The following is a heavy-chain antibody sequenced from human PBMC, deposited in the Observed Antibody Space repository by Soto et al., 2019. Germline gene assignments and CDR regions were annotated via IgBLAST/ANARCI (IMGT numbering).Heavy chain of an antibody. D-gene: IGHD3-10*01. V-gene: IGHV1-58*01. Sequence: SVKVSCKASGFTFTSSAVQWVRQARGQRLEWIGWIVVGSGNTNYAQKFQERVTITRDMSTSTAYMELSSLRSEDTAVYYCARRDYYGSGSYYNDAFDIWGQGTMVTVSS. CDR2: IVVGSGNT. CDR3: ARRDYYGSGSYYNDAFDI. CDR1: GFTFTSSA. J-gene: IGHJ3*02.